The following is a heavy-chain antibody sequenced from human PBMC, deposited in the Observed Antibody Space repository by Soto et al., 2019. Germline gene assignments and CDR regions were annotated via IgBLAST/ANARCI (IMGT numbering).Heavy chain of an antibody. J-gene: IGHJ4*02. D-gene: IGHD1-1*01. CDR3: ARDAIQLWPRYYFDN. Sequence: SVKVSCKASGGTFNNYPITWVRQAPGEGLEWMGGSIPIFGTANYAQKFQGRVTISVDESTSTAYMELRSLTSEDTAVYYCARDAIQLWPRYYFDNWGQGTLVTVSS. CDR2: SIPIFGTA. V-gene: IGHV1-69*13. CDR1: GGTFNNYP.